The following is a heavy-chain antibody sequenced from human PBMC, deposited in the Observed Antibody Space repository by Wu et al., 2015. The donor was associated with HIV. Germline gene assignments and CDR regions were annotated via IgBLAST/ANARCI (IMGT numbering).Heavy chain of an antibody. CDR1: DSLTSGDYY. Sequence: QVQLQESGPGLVKPSQTLSLTCSLSDSLTSGDYYRTWIRQSPGEGLEWIGYIFSNGNTKYSPSLQSRVTISLDTSNNHFSLKLTSVTAADTGMYYCAREAWNSLGWLGFDIWGQGTMVTVSS. V-gene: IGHV4-30-4*08. D-gene: IGHD1-7*01. CDR2: IFSNGNT. J-gene: IGHJ3*02. CDR3: AREAWNSLGWLGFDI.